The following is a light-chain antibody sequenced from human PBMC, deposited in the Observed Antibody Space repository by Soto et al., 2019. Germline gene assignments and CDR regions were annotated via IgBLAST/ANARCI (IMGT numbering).Light chain of an antibody. CDR2: GAS. CDR1: QSVGNN. CDR3: QQYGGSPAIT. Sequence: EIVLTQSPGTLSLSPGERATLSCRASQSVGNNLAWYQQKPGQAPRLLIYGASSRATGIPDRFRASASGTDFTLTISRLEPEDFAVYFCQQYGGSPAITFGQGTRLEIK. J-gene: IGKJ5*01. V-gene: IGKV3-20*01.